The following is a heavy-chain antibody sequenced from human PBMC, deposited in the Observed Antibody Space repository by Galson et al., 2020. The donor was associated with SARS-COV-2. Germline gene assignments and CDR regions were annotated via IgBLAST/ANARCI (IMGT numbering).Heavy chain of an antibody. Sequence: GGSLRLSCAASGFTFSNYAMSWVRQAPGKGLEWVSGISGSGGSTYYADSVRGRFTISKDNSKNTLYLQMVSLRVEDTALYYCAKDSEATTRPDFLHHWGQGTLVTVSS. D-gene: IGHD1-26*01. V-gene: IGHV3-23*01. CDR2: ISGSGGST. CDR1: GFTFSNYA. CDR3: AKDSEATTRPDFLHH. J-gene: IGHJ5*02.